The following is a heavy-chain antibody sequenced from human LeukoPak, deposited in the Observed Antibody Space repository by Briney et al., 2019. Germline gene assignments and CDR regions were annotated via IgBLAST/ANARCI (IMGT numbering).Heavy chain of an antibody. V-gene: IGHV3-66*01. CDR1: GFTVYNNF. J-gene: IGHJ4*02. Sequence: GGSLRLSCEASGFTVYNNFVSWIRQAPGRGLEWVSVIYGGGATYYADSVKGRFTISGDTSKNIVSLQMNDLSADDTAMYYCARDSANYHFAFWGQGTLVTVSS. D-gene: IGHD4/OR15-4a*01. CDR3: ARDSANYHFAF. CDR2: IYGGGAT.